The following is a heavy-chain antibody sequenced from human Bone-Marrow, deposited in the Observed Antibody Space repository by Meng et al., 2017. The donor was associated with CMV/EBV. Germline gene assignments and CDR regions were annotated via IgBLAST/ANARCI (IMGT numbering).Heavy chain of an antibody. V-gene: IGHV4-31*03. J-gene: IGHJ6*02. CDR1: GGSISSGGYY. Sequence: SETLSLTCTVSGGSISSGGYYWSWIRQHPGKGLEWIGYIYYSGSTYYNPSLKSRVTISVDTSKNQFSLKLSSVTAADTAVYYCARDGTGTTYWDYGMDVWGQGTTVTVSS. CDR2: IYYSGST. D-gene: IGHD1-7*01. CDR3: ARDGTGTTYWDYGMDV.